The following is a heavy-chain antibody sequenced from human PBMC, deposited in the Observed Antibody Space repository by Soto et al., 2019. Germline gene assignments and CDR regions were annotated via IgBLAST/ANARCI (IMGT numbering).Heavy chain of an antibody. CDR2: INPNSGGT. J-gene: IGHJ4*02. D-gene: IGHD3-22*01. CDR3: ATVNSGYCSDY. CDR1: GYTFTGYY. Sequence: ASVKVSCKASGYTFTGYYMHWVRQAPGQGLEWMGWINPNSGGTNYAQKFQSSVTMTRDTSISTAYMERSSLRSDDTAVYYCATVNSGYCSDYWGQGTLVTVSS. V-gene: IGHV1-2*04.